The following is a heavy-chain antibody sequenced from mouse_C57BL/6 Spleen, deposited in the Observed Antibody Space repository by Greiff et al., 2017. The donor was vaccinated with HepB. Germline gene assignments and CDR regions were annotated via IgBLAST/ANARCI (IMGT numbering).Heavy chain of an antibody. J-gene: IGHJ2*01. Sequence: QVQLQQSGPELVKPGASVKISCKASGYAFSSSWMNWVKQRPGKGLEWIGRIYPGDGDTNYNGKFKGKATLTADKSSSTAYMQLSSLTSEDSAVYFCARLGYYYGSSYEDYWGQGTTLTVSS. V-gene: IGHV1-82*01. CDR1: GYAFSSSW. CDR3: ARLGYYYGSSYEDY. CDR2: IYPGDGDT. D-gene: IGHD1-1*01.